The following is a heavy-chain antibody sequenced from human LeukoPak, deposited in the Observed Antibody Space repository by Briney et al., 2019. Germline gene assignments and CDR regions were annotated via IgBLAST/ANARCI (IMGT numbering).Heavy chain of an antibody. Sequence: GGSLRLSCAAPGFTFSSYAMSWVRQAPGKGLEWVSAISGSGGSTYYADSVKGRFTISRDNSKNTLYLQMNSLRAEDTAVYYCAYEGYGDYAGSVDPWGQGTLVTVSS. V-gene: IGHV3-23*01. CDR3: AYEGYGDYAGSVDP. CDR2: ISGSGGST. J-gene: IGHJ5*02. D-gene: IGHD4-17*01. CDR1: GFTFSSYA.